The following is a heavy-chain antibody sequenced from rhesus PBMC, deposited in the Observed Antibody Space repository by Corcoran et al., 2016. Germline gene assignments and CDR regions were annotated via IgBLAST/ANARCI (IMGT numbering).Heavy chain of an antibody. J-gene: IGHJ4*01. CDR3: AKDISPYSSWSGGGY. V-gene: IGHV3-201*01. Sequence: EVQLVESGGGVVQPGGSLRLSCAASGFTFDGYAMLWVRQAPGKGLEWVSGIRWDGSNTGYAVSVKGRFTISRDNAKNSLFLQMDRLRAEDTALYYCAKDISPYSSWSGGGYWGQGVLVTVSS. CDR1: GFTFDGYA. D-gene: IGHD6-13*01. CDR2: IRWDGSNT.